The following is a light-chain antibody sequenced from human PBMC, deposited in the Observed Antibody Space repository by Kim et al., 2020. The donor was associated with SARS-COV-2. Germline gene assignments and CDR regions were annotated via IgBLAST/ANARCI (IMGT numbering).Light chain of an antibody. CDR1: KLGDKY. V-gene: IGLV3-1*01. Sequence: VSPGQTASISCSGDKLGDKYACWYQHKPGQSPVLVSYQDSKRPSGIPERFSGSNSGNTATLTISGTQAMDEADYYCQAWDSSTNYVFGTGTKVTVL. J-gene: IGLJ1*01. CDR3: QAWDSSTNYV. CDR2: QDS.